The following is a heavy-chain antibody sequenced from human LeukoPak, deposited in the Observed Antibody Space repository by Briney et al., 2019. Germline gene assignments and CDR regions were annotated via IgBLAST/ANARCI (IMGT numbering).Heavy chain of an antibody. Sequence: GGSLRLSCAVSGFTFRSYSMNWVRQAPGKGLEWVSFISHDSGRIHYADSVKGRFTISRDNAKDSLYLQMNSLRDEDTAIYYCGRDYHYRIDYWGQGTPVTVSS. V-gene: IGHV3-48*02. CDR2: ISHDSGRI. J-gene: IGHJ4*02. CDR3: GRDYHYRIDY. CDR1: GFTFRSYS. D-gene: IGHD3-10*01.